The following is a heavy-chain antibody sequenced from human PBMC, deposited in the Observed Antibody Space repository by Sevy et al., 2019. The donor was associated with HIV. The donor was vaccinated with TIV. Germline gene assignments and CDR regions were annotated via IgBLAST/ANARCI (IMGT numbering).Heavy chain of an antibody. V-gene: IGHV3-23*01. Sequence: GGSLRLSCAASGFSFSNYAMSWVRQAPGKGLEWVSTLIGGGSRTYYADSVTGRFTIARDNSRNTLYLQMNSLRVEDTAVYYGAKRRVQSGLSGGGANYGWDVCGQGTTVTVSS. CDR2: LIGGGSRT. CDR1: GFSFSNYA. J-gene: IGHJ6*02. CDR3: AKRRVQSGLSGGGANYGWDV. D-gene: IGHD2-8*02.